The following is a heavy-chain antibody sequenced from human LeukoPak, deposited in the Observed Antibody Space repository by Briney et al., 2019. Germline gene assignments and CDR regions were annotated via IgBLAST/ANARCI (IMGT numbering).Heavy chain of an antibody. V-gene: IGHV4-59*01. CDR3: ARWYCSRGTCYYLDY. Sequence: SETLSLTCAVSGGSISSYYWSWIRQSPGRGLEYIGHIYYNGRTDYNPSLKSRVTISVDTSRNQFSLKLNSVTAADTAVYFCARWYCSRGTCYYLDYWGQGTLVTVSS. D-gene: IGHD2-2*01. CDR1: GGSISSYY. CDR2: IYYNGRT. J-gene: IGHJ4*02.